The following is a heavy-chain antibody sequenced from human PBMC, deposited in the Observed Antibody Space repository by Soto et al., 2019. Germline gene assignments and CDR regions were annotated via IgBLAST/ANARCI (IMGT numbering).Heavy chain of an antibody. CDR1: GFTFSSYG. V-gene: IGHV3-30*18. CDR2: ISYDGNNK. J-gene: IGHJ6*02. D-gene: IGHD1-26*01. CDR3: AKDIEEVVYYYGMDV. Sequence: QVQLVESGGGVVQPGKSLRLSCAASGFTFSSYGMHWVRQAPGKGLEWVALISYDGNNKYYGDSVKGRFTIFRDNSKNTLFLQINSLRAEDTAVYFCAKDIEEVVYYYGMDVWGHGTTVTVSS.